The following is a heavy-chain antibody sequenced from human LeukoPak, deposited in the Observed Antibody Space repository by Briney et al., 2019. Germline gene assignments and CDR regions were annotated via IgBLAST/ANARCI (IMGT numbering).Heavy chain of an antibody. CDR2: TYYRSKWYN. CDR1: GDSFSSNSGA. V-gene: IGHV6-1*01. CDR3: AKGQWLVNDAFNI. D-gene: IGHD6-19*01. J-gene: IGHJ3*02. Sequence: SQTLSLTCAISGDSFSSNSGARTWIRQSPSRGLEWLGRTYYRSKWYNDYAVSVESRITINPDTSKNQFSLQLNSVTPEDTAVYYCAKGQWLVNDAFNIWGQGTMVTVSS.